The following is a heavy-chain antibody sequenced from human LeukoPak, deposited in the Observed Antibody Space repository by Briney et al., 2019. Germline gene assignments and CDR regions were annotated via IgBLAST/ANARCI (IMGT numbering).Heavy chain of an antibody. CDR2: INAGNGNT. CDR3: ARLGGRGYYDSSGYPPDY. CDR1: GYTFTSYA. Sequence: ASVKVSCKASGYTFTSYAMHWVRQAPGQRLEWMGWINAGNGNTKYSQKFQGRVTITRDTSASTAYMELSSLRSEDTAVYYCARLGGRGYYDSSGYPPDYWGQGTLVTVSS. J-gene: IGHJ4*02. V-gene: IGHV1-3*01. D-gene: IGHD3-22*01.